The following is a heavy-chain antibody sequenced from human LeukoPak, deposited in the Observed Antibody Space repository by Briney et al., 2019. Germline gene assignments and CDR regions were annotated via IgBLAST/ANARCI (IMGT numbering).Heavy chain of an antibody. CDR2: ISYDGSNK. Sequence: PGGSLRLSCAASGFTFSSYAMHWVRQAPGKGLEWVAVISYDGSNKYYADSVKGRFTISRDNSKNTLYLQMNSLRAEDTAVYYCARDRVPNEWLLYNLNYYGMDVWGQGTTVTVSS. J-gene: IGHJ6*02. CDR3: ARDRVPNEWLLYNLNYYGMDV. V-gene: IGHV3-30-3*01. D-gene: IGHD3-3*01. CDR1: GFTFSSYA.